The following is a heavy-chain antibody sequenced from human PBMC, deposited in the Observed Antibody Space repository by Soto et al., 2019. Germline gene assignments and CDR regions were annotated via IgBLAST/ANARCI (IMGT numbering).Heavy chain of an antibody. CDR3: AKEGGLSGSYYISSSYYFDY. J-gene: IGHJ4*02. D-gene: IGHD1-26*01. V-gene: IGHV3-30*18. CDR2: ISYDGSNT. Sequence: QVQLVESGGGVVQPGRSLRLSCVASGFTFSSYGMHWVRQAPGKGLEWVAIISYDGSNTYYADSVKGRFTISRDNSKNTLYLQKTRLRAEDTCVYYCAKEGGLSGSYYISSSYYFDYWGQGTRVTVSS. CDR1: GFTFSSYG.